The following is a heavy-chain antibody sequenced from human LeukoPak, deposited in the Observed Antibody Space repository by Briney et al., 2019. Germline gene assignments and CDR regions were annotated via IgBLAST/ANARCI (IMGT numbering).Heavy chain of an antibody. CDR1: GYTFTGYY. CDR3: ARGGGLDY. V-gene: IGHV1-2*02. CDR2: INPNSGGT. J-gene: IGHJ4*02. D-gene: IGHD3-16*01. Sequence: ASVKVSCKASGYTFTGYYLHWVRQAPGQGLEWMAWINPNSGGTNYAQNFQGRVTVTMDTSISTAYMELSRLRSDDTAVYYCARGGGLDYWGQGTLVTVSS.